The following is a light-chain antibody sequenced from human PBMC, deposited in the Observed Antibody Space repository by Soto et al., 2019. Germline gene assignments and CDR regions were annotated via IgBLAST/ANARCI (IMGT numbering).Light chain of an antibody. CDR2: DAS. CDR1: QSVSIN. CDR3: QQRSSRPPIT. V-gene: IGKV3-11*01. Sequence: EIVMTQSPATLSVSPGEGATLSCRASQSVSINLAWYQQKPGQAPRLLIYDASTRPTGIPARFTGSGSGTDFNLTISSLEPEDFAVYYCQQRSSRPPITFGGGTKVDI. J-gene: IGKJ4*01.